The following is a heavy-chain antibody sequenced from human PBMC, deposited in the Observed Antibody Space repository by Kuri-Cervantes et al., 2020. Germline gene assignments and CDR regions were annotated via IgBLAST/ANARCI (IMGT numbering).Heavy chain of an antibody. D-gene: IGHD6-19*01. V-gene: IGHV1-18*01. CDR1: RNTFTNYG. J-gene: IGHJ4*02. CDR2: ISAYTGDT. Sequence: ASVKVSCKASRNTFTNYGVSWVRQAPGQGLEWMGWISAYTGDTNYAQKLQGRVTMTTDTSTSTAYMELRSLRSDDTAVYYCAKFGAVADLDYWGQGTLVTVSS. CDR3: AKFGAVADLDY.